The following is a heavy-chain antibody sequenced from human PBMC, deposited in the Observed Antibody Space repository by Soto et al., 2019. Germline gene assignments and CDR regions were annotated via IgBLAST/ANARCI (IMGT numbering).Heavy chain of an antibody. Sequence: ASVKVSCKASGYTFTSYGISWVRQAPGQGLEWMGWISAYNGNTNYAQKLQGRVTMTTDTSTSTAYMELRSLRSDDTAMYYCVGEYYYDSSGYYTDAFDIWGQGTMVTVSS. CDR3: VGEYYYDSSGYYTDAFDI. J-gene: IGHJ3*02. D-gene: IGHD3-22*01. V-gene: IGHV1-18*01. CDR2: ISAYNGNT. CDR1: GYTFTSYG.